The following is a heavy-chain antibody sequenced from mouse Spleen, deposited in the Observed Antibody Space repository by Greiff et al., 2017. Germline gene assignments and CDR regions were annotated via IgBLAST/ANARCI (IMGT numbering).Heavy chain of an antibody. D-gene: IGHD2-1*01. CDR3: ARSRGNYEGGDY. CDR1: GYAFSSYW. CDR2: IYPGDGDT. Sequence: QVYVKQSGAELVKPGASVKISCKASGYAFSSYWMNWVKQRPGKGLEWIGQIYPGDGDTNYNGKFKGKATLTADKSSSTAYMQLSSLTSEDSAVYFCARSRGNYEGGDYWGQGTTLTVSS. J-gene: IGHJ2*01. V-gene: IGHV1-80*01.